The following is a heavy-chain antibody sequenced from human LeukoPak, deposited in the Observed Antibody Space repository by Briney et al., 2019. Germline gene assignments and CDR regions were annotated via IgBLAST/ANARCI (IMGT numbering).Heavy chain of an antibody. J-gene: IGHJ4*02. CDR2: IYYSGST. Sequence: PSETLSLTCTVSGGSISSYYWSWIRQPPGKGLEWIGYIYYSGSTNYSPSLKNRVTVSVDTPKNQFSLKLSSVTAADTAVYYCARVRGSTSWHYFDYWGQGTLVTVSS. V-gene: IGHV4-59*01. CDR3: ARVRGSTSWHYFDY. D-gene: IGHD6-13*01. CDR1: GGSISSYY.